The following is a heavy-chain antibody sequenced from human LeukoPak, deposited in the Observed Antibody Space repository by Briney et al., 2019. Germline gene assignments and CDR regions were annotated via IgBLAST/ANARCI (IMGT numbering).Heavy chain of an antibody. CDR1: GFTFSSYS. CDR3: AKDQAVAGHPLDY. J-gene: IGHJ4*02. CDR2: IRYDGSNK. Sequence: PGGSLRLSCAASGFTFSSYSMNWVRQAPGKGLEWLAFIRYDGSNKHYTDSVKGRFTISRDNSKNTLYLQMNSLRAEDTAVYYCAKDQAVAGHPLDYWGQGTLVTVSS. D-gene: IGHD6-19*01. V-gene: IGHV3-30*02.